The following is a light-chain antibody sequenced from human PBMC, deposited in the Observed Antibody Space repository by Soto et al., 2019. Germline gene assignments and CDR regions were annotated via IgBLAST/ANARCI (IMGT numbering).Light chain of an antibody. V-gene: IGKV1-9*01. J-gene: IGKJ5*01. CDR1: QGISNY. CDR3: QQLDSSPIT. CDR2: AAS. Sequence: IHWSQSPSSLSASVRGRVTISCRASQGISNYLAWYQQKPGKAPNLLIYAASTLQSGVPSRFSGSGSGTDFTLTISSLQPEDFATYYCQQLDSSPITFGQGTRLEIK.